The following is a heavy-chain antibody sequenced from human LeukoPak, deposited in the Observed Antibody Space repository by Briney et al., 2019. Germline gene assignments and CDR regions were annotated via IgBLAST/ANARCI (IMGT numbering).Heavy chain of an antibody. CDR2: IYASGST. D-gene: IGHD1-26*01. CDR3: ARDGTSGSYSDWFDP. J-gene: IGHJ5*02. CDR1: GGSISSYY. Sequence: SETLSLTCTVSGGSISSYYWSWIRQPAGKGLEWIGRIYASGSTNYNPSLKSRVTMSVDTSKNQFSLKLSSVTAADTAVYYCARDGTSGSYSDWFDPWGQGTLVTVSS. V-gene: IGHV4-4*07.